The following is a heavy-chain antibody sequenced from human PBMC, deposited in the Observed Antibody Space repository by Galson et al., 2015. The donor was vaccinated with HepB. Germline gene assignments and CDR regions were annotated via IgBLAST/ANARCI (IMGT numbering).Heavy chain of an antibody. V-gene: IGHV3-53*01. J-gene: IGHJ6*03. CDR2: IYSGGST. CDR3: ARDSRSDYMDV. Sequence: SLRLSCAASGFTVSSNYMSWVRQAPGKGLEWVSVIYSGGSTYYADSVKGRFTSSRDNSKNTLYLQMNSLRAEDTAVYYCARDSRSDYMDVWGKGTTVTVSS. CDR1: GFTVSSNY.